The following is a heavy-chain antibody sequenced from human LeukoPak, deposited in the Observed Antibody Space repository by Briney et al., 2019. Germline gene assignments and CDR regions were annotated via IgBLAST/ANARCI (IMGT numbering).Heavy chain of an antibody. Sequence: SETLSLTCTVSDDSIKRYYWSWIRRPAGKGLEWIGHVFIDGRIKYNASLQSRVSISIDTSKNQFYLKLTSMTGADTAVYKCARNAAFPDYYIDVWGKGTTVTVSS. V-gene: IGHV4-4*07. CDR3: ARNAAFPDYYIDV. CDR2: VFIDGRI. D-gene: IGHD2-2*01. CDR1: DDSIKRYY. J-gene: IGHJ6*03.